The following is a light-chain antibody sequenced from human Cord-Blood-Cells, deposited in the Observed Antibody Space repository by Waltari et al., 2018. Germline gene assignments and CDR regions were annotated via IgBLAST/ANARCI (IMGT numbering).Light chain of an antibody. J-gene: IGLJ3*02. CDR1: SSDVGGYNY. V-gene: IGLV2-14*01. CDR3: SSYTSSSTRV. CDR2: DVS. Sequence: QSALTQPASVSGSPGQSITISCTGTSSDVGGYNYVAWYQQHPGTAPKLMIYDVSNRTAGVSKLFSGSKSDNTASLTISGLQAEDEADYYCSSYTSSSTRVFGGGTKLTVL.